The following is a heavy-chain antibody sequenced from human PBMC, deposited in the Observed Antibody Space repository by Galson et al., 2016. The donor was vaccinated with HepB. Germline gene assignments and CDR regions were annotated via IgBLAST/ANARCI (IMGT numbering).Heavy chain of an antibody. CDR1: GGSISSQY. CDR3: ARDPKGSGTYLH. Sequence: ETLSLTCTVSGGSISSQYWSWIRQPPGKGLQWIGYIYSIGSSGTTKYNPSLKSQITISIDTSKNQFSLRLSSVTAADTAVYYCARDPKGSGTYLHWGQGTLVTVSP. J-gene: IGHJ4*02. V-gene: IGHV4-59*11. CDR2: IYSIGSSGTT. D-gene: IGHD3-10*01.